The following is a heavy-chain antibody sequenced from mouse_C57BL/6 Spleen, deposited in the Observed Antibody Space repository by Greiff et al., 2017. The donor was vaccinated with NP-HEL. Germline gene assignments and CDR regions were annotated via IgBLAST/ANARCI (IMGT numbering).Heavy chain of an antibody. CDR1: GFTFSSYA. Sequence: EVKVVESGGGLVKPGGSLKLSCAASGFTFSSYAMSWVRQTPEKRLEWVATISDGGSYTYYPDNVKGRFTISRDNAKNNLYLQMSHLKSEDTAMYYCARGSNWYFDYWGQGTTLTVSS. CDR3: ARGSNWYFDY. CDR2: ISDGGSYT. V-gene: IGHV5-4*03. D-gene: IGHD4-1*01. J-gene: IGHJ2*01.